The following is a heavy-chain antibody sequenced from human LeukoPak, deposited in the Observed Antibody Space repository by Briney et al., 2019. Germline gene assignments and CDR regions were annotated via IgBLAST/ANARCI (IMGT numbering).Heavy chain of an antibody. CDR3: ARDSSEY. V-gene: IGHV4-61*02. Sequence: SETLSLTCTVSGGSISSSSYYWSWIRQPAGKGLEWIGRIYTSGSTNYNPSLKSRVTMSVDTSKNQFSLKLSSVTAADTAVYYCARDSSEYWGQGTLVTVSS. J-gene: IGHJ4*02. CDR2: IYTSGST. CDR1: GGSISSSSYY.